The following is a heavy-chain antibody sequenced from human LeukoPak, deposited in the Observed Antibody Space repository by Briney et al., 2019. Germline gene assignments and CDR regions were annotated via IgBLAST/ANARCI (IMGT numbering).Heavy chain of an antibody. J-gene: IGHJ2*01. Sequence: PSETLSLTCAVYGGSFSGYYWSWIRQPPGKGLEWIGEINHSGSTNYNPSLKSRVTISVDTSKNQFSLKLSSVTAADTAVYYCARGARRDIVVVVAAQPHGYFDLWGRGTLVTVSS. CDR3: ARGARRDIVVVVAAQPHGYFDL. V-gene: IGHV4-34*01. D-gene: IGHD2-15*01. CDR1: GGSFSGYY. CDR2: INHSGST.